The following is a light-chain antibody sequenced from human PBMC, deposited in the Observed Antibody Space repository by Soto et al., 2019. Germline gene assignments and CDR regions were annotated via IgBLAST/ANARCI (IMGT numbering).Light chain of an antibody. CDR3: PQYNNWPYT. CDR2: RAS. CDR1: QHVSSN. Sequence: EIVMTQSPVTLSVSPGGSATLSCRASQHVSSNFAWYRQKPGQAPTLLIYRASTRATGIPARFSGSGSGTEFTLTISSLQSEDFAVYYCPQYNNWPYTFGQGTKLEIK. V-gene: IGKV3-15*01. J-gene: IGKJ2*01.